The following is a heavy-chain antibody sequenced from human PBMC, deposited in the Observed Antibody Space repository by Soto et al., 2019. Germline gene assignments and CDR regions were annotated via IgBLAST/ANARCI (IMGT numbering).Heavy chain of an antibody. V-gene: IGHV3-15*01. Sequence: GGSLRLSCAASGISFSNAWMNWVRQAPGKGLEYIGRIRSKTAGGTTEYAAPVEGRFTVSRDDSKNTLYLQMSGLKTEDTAVYYCTTTRPGTNVFDNWGQGTLVTVS. CDR3: TTTRPGTNVFDN. J-gene: IGHJ3*02. CDR1: GISFSNAW. CDR2: IRSKTAGGTT. D-gene: IGHD1-1*01.